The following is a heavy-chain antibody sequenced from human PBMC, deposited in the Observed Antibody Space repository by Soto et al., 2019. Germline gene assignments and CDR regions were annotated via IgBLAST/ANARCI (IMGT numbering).Heavy chain of an antibody. J-gene: IGHJ4*02. CDR1: GFTFSSYS. V-gene: IGHV3-48*02. Sequence: EVQLVESGGGLVQPGESLRLSCAASGFTFSSYSMSWVRQAPGKGLEWVSYISHGALAIYYADSVKGRFTISRDDAKNSLYLQMNGLRDEDTAVYYCARDQGSGWENDYWGQGTMVTVSS. CDR2: ISHGALAI. CDR3: ARDQGSGWENDY. D-gene: IGHD6-19*01.